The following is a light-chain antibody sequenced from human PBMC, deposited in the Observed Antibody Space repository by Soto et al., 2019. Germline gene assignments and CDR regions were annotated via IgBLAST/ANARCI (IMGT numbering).Light chain of an antibody. CDR1: QTISSW. V-gene: IGKV1-5*03. CDR2: KAS. CDR3: QHYNSYSEA. Sequence: DIQMTQSPSTLSGSVGDRVTITCRASQTISSWLAWYQQKPGKAPKLLIYKASTLKSGVPSRFSGSGSGTEFTLTISSLHPDDFAIYYCQHYNSYSEAFGQGTKVELK. J-gene: IGKJ1*01.